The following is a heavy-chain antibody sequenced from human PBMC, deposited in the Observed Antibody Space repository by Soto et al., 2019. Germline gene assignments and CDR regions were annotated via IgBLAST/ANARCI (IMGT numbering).Heavy chain of an antibody. CDR3: ARDGYYYDSSGYQRVYYFDY. J-gene: IGHJ4*02. D-gene: IGHD3-22*01. CDR2: IFYSGST. Sequence: PSETLSLTCTVSGGSISSYYWRWIRQHPGKGLEWIGYIFYSGSTNYNPSLKSRVTISVDTSKNQFSLRLSSVTAADTAVYYCARDGYYYDSSGYQRVYYFDYWGQGTLVTVSS. CDR1: GGSISSYY. V-gene: IGHV4-59*01.